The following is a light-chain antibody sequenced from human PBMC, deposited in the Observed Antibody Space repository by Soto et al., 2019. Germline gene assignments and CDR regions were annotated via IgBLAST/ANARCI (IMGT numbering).Light chain of an antibody. CDR2: KAS. Sequence: DIQMTQSPSTLSASVGDRVTLTCRASQTINNWLAWYQQKPGKAPKLLIYKASSLESGVPSRFSGSGSGTEFTLTISSLQADDFATYYCQQYNNYLRTFGQGTKVDIK. CDR1: QTINNW. V-gene: IGKV1-5*03. CDR3: QQYNNYLRT. J-gene: IGKJ1*01.